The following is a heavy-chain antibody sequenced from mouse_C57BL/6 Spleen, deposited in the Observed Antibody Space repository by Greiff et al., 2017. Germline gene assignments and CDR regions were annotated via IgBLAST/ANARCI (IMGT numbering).Heavy chain of an antibody. CDR2: INPSSGYT. J-gene: IGHJ4*01. V-gene: IGHV1-4*01. CDR3: AREGITTAHAMDY. Sequence: QVQLQQSGAELARPGASVKMSCKASGYTFTSYTMHWVKQRPGPGLEWIGYINPSSGYTKYNQKFKDKATLTADKSSSTAYMQLSSLTSEDYAVYFCAREGITTAHAMDYWGQGTSVPVSS. D-gene: IGHD1-2*01. CDR1: GYTFTSYT.